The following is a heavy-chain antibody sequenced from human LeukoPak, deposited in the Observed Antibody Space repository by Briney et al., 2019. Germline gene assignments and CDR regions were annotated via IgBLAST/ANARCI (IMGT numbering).Heavy chain of an antibody. CDR1: GFTFSSYV. J-gene: IGHJ4*02. CDR3: TRGFGGAFDY. V-gene: IGHV3-23*01. CDR2: ISAGGGAT. D-gene: IGHD3-10*01. Sequence: GGSLRLSCAASGFTFSSYVIRWVPQAPGKGLEWVSSISAGGGATYYADSVKGRFAISRDNSRNTLYLQMNSLRAEDTAVYYCTRGFGGAFDYWGQGTLVTVSS.